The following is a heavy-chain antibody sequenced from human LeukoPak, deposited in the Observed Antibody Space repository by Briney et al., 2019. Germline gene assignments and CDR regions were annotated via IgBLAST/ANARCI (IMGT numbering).Heavy chain of an antibody. J-gene: IGHJ4*02. CDR1: GFTFSDYY. Sequence: QPGGSLRLSCAASGFTFSDYYMSWIRQAPGKGLEWVSAISGSGGSTYYADSVKGRFTISRDNSKNTLYLQMNSLRAEDTAVYYCAKPLQAYYFDYWGQGTLVTVSS. V-gene: IGHV3-23*01. CDR3: AKPLQAYYFDY. D-gene: IGHD3-16*02. CDR2: ISGSGGST.